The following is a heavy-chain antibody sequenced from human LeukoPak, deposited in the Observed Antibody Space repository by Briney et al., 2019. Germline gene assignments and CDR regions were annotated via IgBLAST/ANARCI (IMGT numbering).Heavy chain of an antibody. J-gene: IGHJ4*02. CDR2: IYPGDSDT. D-gene: IGHD3-22*01. V-gene: IGHV5-51*01. Sequence: GESLKISCKGSGYSFTSYWIGWVRQVPGKGLEWMGIIYPGDSDTRYSPSFQGQVTISADKSISTAYLQWSSLKASDTAMYYCARSDYYYDSSGAPVDYWGQGTLVTVSS. CDR1: GYSFTSYW. CDR3: ARSDYYYDSSGAPVDY.